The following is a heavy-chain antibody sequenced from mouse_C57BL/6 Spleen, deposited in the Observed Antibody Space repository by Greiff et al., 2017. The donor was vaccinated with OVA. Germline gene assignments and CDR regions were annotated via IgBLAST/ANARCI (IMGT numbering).Heavy chain of an antibody. V-gene: IGHV1-52*01. CDR3: ARSPAAQAPWFAY. Sequence: VQLQQPGAELVRPGSSVKLSCKASGYTFTSYWMHWVKQRPIQGLEWIGNIDPSDSETHYNQKFKDKATLTVDKSSSTAYMQLSSLTSEDSAVYYCARSPAAQAPWFAYWGQGTLVTVSA. J-gene: IGHJ3*01. CDR1: GYTFTSYW. CDR2: IDPSDSET. D-gene: IGHD3-2*02.